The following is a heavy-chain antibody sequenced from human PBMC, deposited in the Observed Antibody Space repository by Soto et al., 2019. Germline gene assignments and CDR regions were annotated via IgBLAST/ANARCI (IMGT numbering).Heavy chain of an antibody. V-gene: IGHV1-18*01. D-gene: IGHD3-9*01. CDR3: ARRYGPIDY. Sequence: QVQLVQSGAEVKKAGASVKVSCKAFGYTFTHFGITWVRQAPGQGLEWMGWISTKNGDTDYVQKFQDRVIMTTDTSTRTAYMELRSLRSDDTAVYYCARRYGPIDYWGQGTLVTVSS. CDR2: ISTKNGDT. J-gene: IGHJ4*02. CDR1: GYTFTHFG.